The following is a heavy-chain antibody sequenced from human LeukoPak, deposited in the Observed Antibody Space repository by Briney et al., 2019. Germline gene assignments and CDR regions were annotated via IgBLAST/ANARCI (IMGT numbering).Heavy chain of an antibody. Sequence: ASVKVSCKSSGYTFTDYGISWVRQAPGQGLEWMGWISAYSGNTNYAQKFLGRVTMTTDTSTSTAYMELRSLRSDDTAVYYCAREGYCSGSDCYLRFLGYWGQGTLVTVSS. V-gene: IGHV1-18*01. D-gene: IGHD2-15*01. CDR3: AREGYCSGSDCYLRFLGY. CDR2: ISAYSGNT. CDR1: GYTFTDYG. J-gene: IGHJ4*02.